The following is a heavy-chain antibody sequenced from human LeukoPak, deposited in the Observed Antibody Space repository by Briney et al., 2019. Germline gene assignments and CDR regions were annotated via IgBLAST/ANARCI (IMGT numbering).Heavy chain of an antibody. D-gene: IGHD3/OR15-3a*01. CDR2: IYYSGNT. V-gene: IGHV4-59*04. CDR3: ARQTGSGLFILP. J-gene: IGHJ4*02. Sequence: SETLSLTCTVSGGSISSYYWSWIRQPPGKGLEWIGSIYYSGNTYYNASLKSQVSISIDTSKDQFSLRLTSVTAADTAVYYCARQTGSGLFILPGGQGTLVTVSS. CDR1: GGSISSYY.